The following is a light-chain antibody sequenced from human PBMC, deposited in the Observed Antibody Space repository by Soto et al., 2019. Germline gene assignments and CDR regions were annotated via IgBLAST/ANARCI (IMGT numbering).Light chain of an antibody. V-gene: IGKV3-20*01. J-gene: IGKJ1*01. Sequence: EIVFTQSPSTLSLSPGERATLSCRASQMVSSNLAWYQQKPGQAPRLLIYGASTRATGIPARFSGSGSGTEFTLTISRLEPEDFAVYYCQQYGSSPGTFGPRTNVDI. CDR1: QMVSSN. CDR2: GAS. CDR3: QQYGSSPGT.